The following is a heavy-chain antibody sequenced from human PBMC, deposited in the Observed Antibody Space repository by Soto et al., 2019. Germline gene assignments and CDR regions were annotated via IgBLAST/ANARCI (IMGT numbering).Heavy chain of an antibody. D-gene: IGHD6-19*01. J-gene: IGHJ5*02. V-gene: IGHV1-3*01. CDR3: AREPVAGIWFDH. CDR2: INAGNGNT. Sequence: ASVKVSCKASGYTFTSYAMHWVRQAPGQRLEWMGWINAGNGNTKYSQKFQGRVTITRDTSASTAYMELSSLRSDDTAVYYCAREPVAGIWFDHWGQGTLVTVSS. CDR1: GYTFTSYA.